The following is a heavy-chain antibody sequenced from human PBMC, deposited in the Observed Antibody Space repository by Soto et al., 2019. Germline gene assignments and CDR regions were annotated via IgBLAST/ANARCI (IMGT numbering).Heavy chain of an antibody. D-gene: IGHD3-10*01. V-gene: IGHV3-30*04. CDR3: AKNYYGSGSYLGPFGY. Sequence: PGGSLGLSCVSSGFTFSSYAIHWVRHAPGKGLELVAVISYDGSNKYYADSVKGRFTISRDNSKNTLYLQMNSLRAEDTAVYYCAKNYYGSGSYLGPFGYWGQGTLVTVSS. J-gene: IGHJ4*02. CDR2: ISYDGSNK. CDR1: GFTFSSYA.